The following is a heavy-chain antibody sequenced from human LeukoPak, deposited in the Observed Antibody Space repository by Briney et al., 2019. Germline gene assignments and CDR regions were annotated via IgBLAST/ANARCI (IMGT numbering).Heavy chain of an antibody. D-gene: IGHD3-9*01. CDR3: ARARRYLDFDY. J-gene: IGHJ4*02. Sequence: KPSETLSFTCTVSGGSISSYYWSWIRQPPGKGLEWIGYIYYSGSTNYNPSLKSRVTISVDTSKNQFSLKLSSVTAADTAVYYCARARRYLDFDYWGQGTLVTVSS. CDR2: IYYSGST. V-gene: IGHV4-59*01. CDR1: GGSISSYY.